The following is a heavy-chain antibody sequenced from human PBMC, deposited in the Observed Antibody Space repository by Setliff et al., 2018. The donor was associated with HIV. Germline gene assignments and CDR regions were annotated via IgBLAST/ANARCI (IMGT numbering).Heavy chain of an antibody. Sequence: SETLSLTCTVSGDSISTYCWIWIRQPPGKGLELIGYIYPGGGSINYNPSLKSRLTISVDTSKNQLSLKLRSVTAADTAVYYCATQSFSDTDNYYYAAFDIWGQGTMVTVSS. D-gene: IGHD3-22*01. J-gene: IGHJ3*02. CDR1: GDSISTYC. CDR3: ATQSFSDTDNYYYAAFDI. V-gene: IGHV4-4*09. CDR2: IYPGGGSI.